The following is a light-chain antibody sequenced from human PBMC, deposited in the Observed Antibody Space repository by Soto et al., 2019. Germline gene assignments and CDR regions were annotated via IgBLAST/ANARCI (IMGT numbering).Light chain of an antibody. CDR3: CSFAGSYTLYV. V-gene: IGLV2-11*01. CDR1: SSDVGGYSY. J-gene: IGLJ1*01. CDR2: DVS. Sequence: QSVLTQPRSVSGSPGQSVTISCTGTSSDVGGYSYVSWFQQHPGKAPKLMIYDVSMRPSGVPDRFSGSKSGNTASLTISGLQAEDEADYYCCSFAGSYTLYVFGTGTKVTVL.